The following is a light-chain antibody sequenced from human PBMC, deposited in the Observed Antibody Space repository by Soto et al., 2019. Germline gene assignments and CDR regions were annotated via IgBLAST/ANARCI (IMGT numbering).Light chain of an antibody. Sequence: DIQMTQSPSTLSASVGDRVTIACRASQSISSWLAWYQQKPGKAPKLLIYDASSLERGVPSRFSGSGSGTDFTLTISSLEPEDFAVYYCQQRSNWLTFGGGTKVDIK. CDR1: QSISSW. V-gene: IGKV1-5*01. J-gene: IGKJ4*01. CDR3: QQRSNWLT. CDR2: DAS.